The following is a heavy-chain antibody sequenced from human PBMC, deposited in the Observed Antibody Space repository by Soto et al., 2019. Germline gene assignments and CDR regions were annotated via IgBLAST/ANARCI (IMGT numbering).Heavy chain of an antibody. CDR3: AHTWGLPFDY. CDR2: IYWNDDK. V-gene: IGHV2-5*01. D-gene: IGHD3-16*01. J-gene: IGHJ4*02. CDR1: GFSLRTTGVG. Sequence: QITLKESGPTLVEPTQTLTLTCTYSGFSLRTTGVGVGWIRQPPGKALEWLGIIYWNDDKRYSPSLKTRVTLTSDISKSQVVLTRTNMDPVDTATYYCAHTWGLPFDYWGQGTLVIVSS.